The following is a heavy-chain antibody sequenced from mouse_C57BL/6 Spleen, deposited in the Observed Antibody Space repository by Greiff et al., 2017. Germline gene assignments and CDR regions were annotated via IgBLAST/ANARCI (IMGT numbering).Heavy chain of an antibody. CDR2: IYPGDGDT. J-gene: IGHJ3*01. CDR3: AEGAGTVAY. V-gene: IGHV1-82*01. D-gene: IGHD4-1*01. CDR1: GYAFSSSW. Sequence: QVQLKESGPELVKPGASVKISCKASGYAFSSSWMNWVKQRPGKGLEWIGRIYPGDGDTNYNGKFKGKATLTADKSSSTAYMQLSSLTSEDSAVYFCAEGAGTVAYWGQGTLVTVSA.